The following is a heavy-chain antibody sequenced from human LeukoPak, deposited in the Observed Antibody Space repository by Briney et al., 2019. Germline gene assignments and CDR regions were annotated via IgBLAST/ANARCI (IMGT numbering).Heavy chain of an antibody. Sequence: SQTLSLTCAVSGGSISSGGYSWSWIRQPPGKGLEWIGYIYHSGSTNYNPSLKSRVTISVDTSKNQLSLKLSSVTAADTAVYYCARAYNYYDSSGYPSKYYFDYWGQGTLVTVSS. CDR2: IYHSGST. V-gene: IGHV4-30-2*01. J-gene: IGHJ4*02. CDR1: GGSISSGGYS. CDR3: ARAYNYYDSSGYPSKYYFDY. D-gene: IGHD3-22*01.